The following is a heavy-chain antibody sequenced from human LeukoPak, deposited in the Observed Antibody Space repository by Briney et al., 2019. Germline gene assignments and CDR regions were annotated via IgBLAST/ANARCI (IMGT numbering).Heavy chain of an antibody. CDR2: IKSKTDGGAT. CDR3: IIAPGLFAFET. Sequence: PGGSLRLSCAASDFTLTNAWVNWIRQAPGEGLEWVSRIKSKTDGGATDFAAPVNGRFTISRDDSTNTVYLQMDSLKTEDTAVYYCIIAPGLFAFETWGQGTMVTVSS. CDR1: DFTLTNAW. V-gene: IGHV3-15*07. D-gene: IGHD6-13*01. J-gene: IGHJ3*02.